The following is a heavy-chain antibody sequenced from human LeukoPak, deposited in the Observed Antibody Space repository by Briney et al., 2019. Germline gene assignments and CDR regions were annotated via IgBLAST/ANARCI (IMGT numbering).Heavy chain of an antibody. CDR2: ISSSSSYI. Sequence: GGSLLLSCAASGFTFSAYWMHWVRQAPGKGLEWVSSISSSSSYIYYADSVKGRFTISRDNAKNSLYLQMDSLRAEDTAVYYCARGYDSSGYFPDYWGQGTLVTVSS. CDR3: ARGYDSSGYFPDY. D-gene: IGHD3-22*01. V-gene: IGHV3-21*01. J-gene: IGHJ4*02. CDR1: GFTFSAYW.